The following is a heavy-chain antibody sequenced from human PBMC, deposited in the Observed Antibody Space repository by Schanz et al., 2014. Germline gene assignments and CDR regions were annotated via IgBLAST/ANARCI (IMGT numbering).Heavy chain of an antibody. J-gene: IGHJ3*02. CDR2: IDADGNST. D-gene: IGHD2-15*01. CDR3: ARVLRGVLPATLGDAFDI. Sequence: EVQLVESGGGLVQPGGSLRLSCAASGFTFSNYWIHWVRQAPGKGLVWVSRIDADGNSTSYADSVKGRFTISRDNAKNSLYLQMNSLRAEDTAMYYCARVLRGVLPATLGDAFDIWGQGTMVTISS. V-gene: IGHV3-74*01. CDR1: GFTFSNYW.